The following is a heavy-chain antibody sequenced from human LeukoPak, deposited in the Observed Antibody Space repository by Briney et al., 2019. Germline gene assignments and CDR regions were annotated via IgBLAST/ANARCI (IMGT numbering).Heavy chain of an antibody. Sequence: GGSLRLSCAASGFTFSSYAMHWVRQAPGKGLEWVAVISYDGSNKYYADSVKGRFTISRDNSKNTLYLQMNSLRAEDTAVYYCVRDRQYTVTTRGMDVWGQGTTVTVSS. V-gene: IGHV3-30*04. CDR3: VRDRQYTVTTRGMDV. J-gene: IGHJ6*02. CDR2: ISYDGSNK. D-gene: IGHD4-11*01. CDR1: GFTFSSYA.